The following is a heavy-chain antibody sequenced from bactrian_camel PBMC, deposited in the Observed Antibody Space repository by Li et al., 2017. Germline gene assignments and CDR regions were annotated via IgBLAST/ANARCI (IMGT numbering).Heavy chain of an antibody. CDR3: AARSTAYCVPWGIREAHFTY. J-gene: IGHJ4*01. CDR2: IEAPGGST. CDR1: ESTYRRTC. D-gene: IGHD1*01. Sequence: HVQLVESGGGSVQAGGSLRLTCEVSESTYRRTCVGWFRQAPGKEREGIAAIEAPGGSTVLGDSVKGRLAISKDDAKRVVYLRLDNLEANDTAMYYCAARSTAYCVPWGIREAHFTYWGQGTQVTVS. V-gene: IGHV3S1*01.